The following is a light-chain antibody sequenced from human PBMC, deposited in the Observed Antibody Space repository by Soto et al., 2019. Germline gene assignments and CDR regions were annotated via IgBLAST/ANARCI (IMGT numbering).Light chain of an antibody. J-gene: IGKJ4*01. CDR2: DAS. CDR3: QQRSNWPPLT. Sequence: EIVLTQSPATLSLSPGERATLSCRTSQSVSGYLVWYQQKSGQAPRLLIYDASNRATGIPARFSGSGSGTDFTLTISSLEPEDFAVYYCQQRSNWPPLTFGGGTKVEMK. V-gene: IGKV3-11*01. CDR1: QSVSGY.